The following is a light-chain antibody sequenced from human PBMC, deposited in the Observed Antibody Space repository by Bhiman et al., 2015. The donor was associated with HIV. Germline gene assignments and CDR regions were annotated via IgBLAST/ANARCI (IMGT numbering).Light chain of an antibody. Sequence: SSELTQDPALSVALGQTVRITCQGDSLRTYYASWYQQKPGQAPILVFSGENKRPSGIPDRFSGSSSGNTASLTITGAQAADEADYYCNSRDSSGKHLVFGTGTTVTVL. CDR2: GEN. CDR1: SLRTYY. J-gene: IGLJ1*01. V-gene: IGLV3-19*01. CDR3: NSRDSSGKHLV.